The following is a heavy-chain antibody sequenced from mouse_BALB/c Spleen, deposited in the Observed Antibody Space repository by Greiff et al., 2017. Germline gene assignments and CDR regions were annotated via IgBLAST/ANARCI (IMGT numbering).Heavy chain of an antibody. Sequence: EVQLQESGPGLVKPSQSLSLTCTVTGYSITSDYAWNWIRQFPGNKLEWMGYISYSGSTSYNPSLKSRISITRDTSKNQFFLQLNSVTTEDTATYYCARRPSYAMDYWGQGTSVTVSS. CDR1: GYSITSDYA. V-gene: IGHV3-2*02. CDR3: ARRPSYAMDY. J-gene: IGHJ4*01. CDR2: ISYSGST.